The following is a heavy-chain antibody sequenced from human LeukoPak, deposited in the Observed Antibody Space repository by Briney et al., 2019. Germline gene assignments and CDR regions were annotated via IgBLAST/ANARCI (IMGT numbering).Heavy chain of an antibody. V-gene: IGHV4-30-4*01. CDR3: ARGPNYVWGSYQYFDY. Sequence: KPSQTLSLTCTVSGGSISSGDYYWSWIRQPPGKGLEWIGYIHYSGSTSYNPSLKNRVIILVDMSKNQFSLKLSSVTAADTAVYYCARGPNYVWGSYQYFDYWGQGTLVTVSS. CDR2: IHYSGST. D-gene: IGHD3-16*02. CDR1: GGSISSGDYY. J-gene: IGHJ4*02.